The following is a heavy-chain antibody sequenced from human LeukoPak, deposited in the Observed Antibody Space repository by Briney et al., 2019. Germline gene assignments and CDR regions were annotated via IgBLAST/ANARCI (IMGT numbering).Heavy chain of an antibody. D-gene: IGHD5-12*01. CDR3: ARGRHPGPTWISEY. CDR2: MNPNSGNT. Sequence: GASVKVSCKAFEYTFTSYDINWVRQATGQGLEWMGWMNPNSGNTGYAQKFQGRVTMTRNTSISTAHMELSSLTSEDTAVYYCARGRHPGPTWISEYWGQGTLVTVSS. J-gene: IGHJ4*02. CDR1: EYTFTSYD. V-gene: IGHV1-8*01.